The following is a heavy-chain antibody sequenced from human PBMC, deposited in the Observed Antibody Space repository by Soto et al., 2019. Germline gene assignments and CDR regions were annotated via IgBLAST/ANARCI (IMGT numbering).Heavy chain of an antibody. V-gene: IGHV3-21*01. J-gene: IGHJ6*02. CDR1: GFTFSSYS. CDR3: ARVGVRYYYDSSGYYSDVIYYGMDV. CDR2: ISSSSSYI. Sequence: PGGSLRLSCAASGFTFSSYSMNWVRQAPGKGLEWVSSISSSSSYIYYADSVKGRFTISRDNSKNSLYLQMNSLRAEDTAVYYCARVGVRYYYDSSGYYSDVIYYGMDVWGQGTTVTVSS. D-gene: IGHD3-22*01.